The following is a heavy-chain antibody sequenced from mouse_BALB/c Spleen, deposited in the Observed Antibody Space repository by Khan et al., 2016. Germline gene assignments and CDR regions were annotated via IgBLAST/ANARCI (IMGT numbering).Heavy chain of an antibody. CDR2: IYPGDGDT. J-gene: IGHJ3*01. Sequence: QVQLQQPGAELVRPGPSVKISCKVSGFAFSSYWMNWGKQRPGQGHEGIGQIYPGDGDTNYNGKFKGKATLTADKSSSKAYMQLSSVTPEDYAVYFCARGTPFANWGQGTLVTVSA. V-gene: IGHV1-80*01. CDR1: GFAFSSYW. D-gene: IGHD2-14*01. CDR3: ARGTPFAN.